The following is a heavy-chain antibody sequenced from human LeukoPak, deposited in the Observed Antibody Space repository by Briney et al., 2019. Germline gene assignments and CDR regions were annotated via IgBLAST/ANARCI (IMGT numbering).Heavy chain of an antibody. CDR1: GYSFTSSW. V-gene: IGHV5-51*01. D-gene: IGHD2-15*01. CDR3: VYCSWGSSSYGMDV. CDR2: IYLGDSDT. J-gene: IGHJ6*02. Sequence: GESLKISCKGAGYSFTSSWIAWVRQMPGKGLEWMGTIYLGDSDTRYSPSFQGQVTISADKSISTAYLQWSSLKASDTALYFCVYCSWGSSSYGMDVWGQGTTVTVSS.